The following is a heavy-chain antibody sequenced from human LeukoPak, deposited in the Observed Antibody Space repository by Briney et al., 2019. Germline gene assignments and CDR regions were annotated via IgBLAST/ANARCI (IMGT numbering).Heavy chain of an antibody. V-gene: IGHV3-21*06. D-gene: IGHD3-16*01. CDR1: GSSLGNSE. Sequence: PGGSLCPSCLGSGSSLGNSEVNWVSKAPGKGREWVSSISTTSDYIYHADSVKGRLTTSRATAMTSLYVQMTSLRADDTGVYCCARPSQGGQPIRSSPFNIGGQGTMVTVSS. J-gene: IGHJ3*02. CDR3: ARPSQGGQPIRSSPFNI. CDR2: ISTTSDYI.